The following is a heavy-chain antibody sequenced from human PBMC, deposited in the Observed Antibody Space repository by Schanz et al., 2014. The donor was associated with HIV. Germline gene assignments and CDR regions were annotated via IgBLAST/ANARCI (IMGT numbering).Heavy chain of an antibody. J-gene: IGHJ4*02. CDR1: GFIFNGYY. V-gene: IGHV3-11*04. Sequence: QVQLVESGGGLVEPGGSLRLSCEASGFIFNGYYLTWIRQAPGKGLEWVSSIDSDGESKFYTDSVEGRFTISRDNAKNSLYLQMHSLRDEDTAVYYCGSSGSGWLIDHWGQGTLVTVSS. D-gene: IGHD6-19*01. CDR3: GSSGSGWLIDH. CDR2: IDSDGESK.